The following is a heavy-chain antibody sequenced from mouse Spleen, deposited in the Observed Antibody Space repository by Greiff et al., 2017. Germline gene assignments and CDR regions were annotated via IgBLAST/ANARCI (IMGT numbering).Heavy chain of an antibody. D-gene: IGHD1-1*01. V-gene: IGHV2-5*01. CDR2: IWRGGST. J-gene: IGHJ1*01. CDR1: GFSLTSYG. CDR3: AGPITTSYWYFDV. Sequence: VQLQESGPGLVQPSQSLSITCTVSGFSLTSYGVHWVRQSPGKGLEWLGVIWRGGSTDYNAAFMSRLSITKDNSKSQVFFKMNSLQADDTAIYYCAGPITTSYWYFDVWGAGTTVTVSS.